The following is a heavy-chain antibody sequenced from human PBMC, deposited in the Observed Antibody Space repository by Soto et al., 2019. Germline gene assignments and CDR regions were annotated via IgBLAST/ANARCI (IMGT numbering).Heavy chain of an antibody. D-gene: IGHD3-22*01. CDR3: AGVWSYDSSGSSDY. Sequence: GGSLRLSCAASGFTFSDYYMSWIRQAPGKGLEWVSYISSSSSYTNYADSVKGRFTISRDNAKNSLYLQMNSLRAEDTAVYYCAGVWSYDSSGSSDYWGQGTLVTVSS. J-gene: IGHJ4*02. V-gene: IGHV3-11*06. CDR2: ISSSSSYT. CDR1: GFTFSDYY.